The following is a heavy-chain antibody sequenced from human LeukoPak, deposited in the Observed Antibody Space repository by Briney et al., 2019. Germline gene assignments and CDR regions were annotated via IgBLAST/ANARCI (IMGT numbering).Heavy chain of an antibody. D-gene: IGHD3-10*01. CDR2: VSASGGGT. CDR1: GFPFSSYA. CDR3: AKAYYYASGSYWVDS. V-gene: IGHV3-23*01. J-gene: IGHJ4*02. Sequence: GGSLRLSCAASGFPFSSYAMSWVRQTPGKGLECVSAVSASGGGTYYADSVKGRFTVSRVNSKNTLYLQMNSLRAEDTAVYYCAKAYYYASGSYWVDSWGQGTLVTVSS.